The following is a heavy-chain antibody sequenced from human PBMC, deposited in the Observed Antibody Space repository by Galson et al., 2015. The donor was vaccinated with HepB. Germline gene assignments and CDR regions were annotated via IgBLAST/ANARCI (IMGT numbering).Heavy chain of an antibody. V-gene: IGHV1-2*06. CDR1: GYTFTGYY. J-gene: IGHJ4*02. CDR3: ARWEATHGEGDY. Sequence: SVKVSCKASGYTFTGYYMHWVRQAPGQGLEWMGRINPNSGGTNYAQKFQGGVTMTRDTSISTAYMELSRLRSDDTAVYYCARWEATHGEGDYWGQGTLVTVSS. CDR2: INPNSGGT. D-gene: IGHD1-26*01.